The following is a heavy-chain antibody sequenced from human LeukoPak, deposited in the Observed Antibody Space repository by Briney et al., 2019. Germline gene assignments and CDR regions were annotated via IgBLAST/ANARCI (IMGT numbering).Heavy chain of an antibody. V-gene: IGHV1-69*01. Sequence: ASVNVSCKASGGTFSSYAISWVRQAPGQGLEWMGGIVPIFGTANYAQKFQGGVTITADESTSTAYMELSSLRSDDTAVYYCARDRYYDSSGLYDYWGQGALVTVSS. CDR2: IVPIFGTA. CDR3: ARDRYYDSSGLYDY. J-gene: IGHJ4*02. D-gene: IGHD3-22*01. CDR1: GGTFSSYA.